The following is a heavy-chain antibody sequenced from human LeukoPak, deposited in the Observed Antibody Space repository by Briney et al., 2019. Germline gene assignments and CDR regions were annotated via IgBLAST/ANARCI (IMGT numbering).Heavy chain of an antibody. Sequence: GRSLRLSCAASGFTFSSYDMTWVRQAPGRGLEWVSSNRPSGDNTYYGDSVKGRFTISRDNSKNTVYLQMNNMRVDDTAVYYSARGAGWHWFDPWGQGTLVTVSS. J-gene: IGHJ5*02. D-gene: IGHD6-19*01. CDR3: ARGAGWHWFDP. CDR2: NRPSGDNT. CDR1: GFTFSSYD. V-gene: IGHV3-23*01.